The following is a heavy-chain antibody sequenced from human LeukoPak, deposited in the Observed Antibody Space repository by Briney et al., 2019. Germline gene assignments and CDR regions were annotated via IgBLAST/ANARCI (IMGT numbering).Heavy chain of an antibody. V-gene: IGHV4-59*01. CDR1: GGSLSGYY. D-gene: IGHD3-10*01. J-gene: IGHJ3*02. CDR3: ARDYYGSGYDAFDI. Sequence: SETLSLTCTVSGGSLSGYYWSWIPQPPGKGLEWIGYIYYSGSTNYNPSLKSRVTISVDTSKNQFSLKLSSVTAADTAVYYCARDYYGSGYDAFDIWGQGTMVTVSS. CDR2: IYYSGST.